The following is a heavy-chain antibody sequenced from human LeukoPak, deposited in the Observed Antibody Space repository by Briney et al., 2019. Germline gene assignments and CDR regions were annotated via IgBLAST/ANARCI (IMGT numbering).Heavy chain of an antibody. Sequence: SETLSLTCTVSGGSISSGGYYWSWIRQHPGKGWEWIGYIYYSGSTYYNPSLKSRVPISVDTSKNQFSLKLSSVTAADTAVYYCARGTVTTGFGPWGQGTLVTVSS. CDR3: ARGTVTTGFGP. CDR2: IYYSGST. J-gene: IGHJ5*02. D-gene: IGHD4-17*01. V-gene: IGHV4-31*03. CDR1: GGSISSGGYY.